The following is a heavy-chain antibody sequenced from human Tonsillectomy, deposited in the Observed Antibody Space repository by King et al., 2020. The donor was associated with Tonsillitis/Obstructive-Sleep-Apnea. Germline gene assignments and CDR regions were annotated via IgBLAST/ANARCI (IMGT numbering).Heavy chain of an antibody. J-gene: IGHJ3*02. CDR1: GFTFSSYW. D-gene: IGHD4-17*01. CDR2: IKQDGSEK. V-gene: IGHV3-7*04. Sequence: QLVQSGGGLVQPGGSLRLSCAASGFTFSSYWMSWVRQAPGKGLEWVANIKQDGSEKYYVDSVKGRFTISRDNAKNSLYLQMNSLRAEDTAVYYCARDETTTVTDALWAFDIWGQGTMVTVSS. CDR3: ARDETTTVTDALWAFDI.